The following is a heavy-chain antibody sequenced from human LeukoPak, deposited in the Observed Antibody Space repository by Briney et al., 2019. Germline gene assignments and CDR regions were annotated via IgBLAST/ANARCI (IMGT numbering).Heavy chain of an antibody. CDR2: ISISSSYI. Sequence: GGSLRLSCAASGFTFSSYSMTWVRQAPGKGLEWVSSISISSSYIYYADSVKGRFTISRDNAKNSLYLQMNSLRAEDTAVYYCAKAIKTTVTTNGHYYYYGMDVWGQGTTVTVSS. V-gene: IGHV3-21*01. D-gene: IGHD4-11*01. J-gene: IGHJ6*02. CDR1: GFTFSSYS. CDR3: AKAIKTTVTTNGHYYYYGMDV.